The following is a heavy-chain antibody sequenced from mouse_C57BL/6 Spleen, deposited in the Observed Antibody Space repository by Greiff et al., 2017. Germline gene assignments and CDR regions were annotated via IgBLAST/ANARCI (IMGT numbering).Heavy chain of an antibody. V-gene: IGHV1-75*01. D-gene: IGHD2-3*01. CDR3: AREGGYDGSPYFDY. CDR1: GYTFTDYY. J-gene: IGHJ2*01. Sequence: QVQLQQSGPELVKPGASVKISCKASGYTFTDYYINWVKQRPGQGLEWIGWIFPGSGSTYYNEKFKGKATLTVDNASSTAYMLLSSLTSEDSAVYFCAREGGYDGSPYFDYWGQGTTLTVSS. CDR2: IFPGSGST.